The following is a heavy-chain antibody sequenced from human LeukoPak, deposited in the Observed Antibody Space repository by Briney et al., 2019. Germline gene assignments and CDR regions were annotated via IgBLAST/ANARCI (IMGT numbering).Heavy chain of an antibody. V-gene: IGHV4-34*01. CDR2: INHSGST. D-gene: IGHD5-18*01. Sequence: SETLSLTCAVYGGSFSGYYWSWIRQPPGKGLEWIGEINHSGSTNYNPSLKSRVTISVDTSKNQFSLKLSSVTAADTAVYYCARGRMSPIPRGYRYGYPAYFDYWGQGTLVTVSS. CDR3: ARGRMSPIPRGYRYGYPAYFDY. CDR1: GGSFSGYY. J-gene: IGHJ4*02.